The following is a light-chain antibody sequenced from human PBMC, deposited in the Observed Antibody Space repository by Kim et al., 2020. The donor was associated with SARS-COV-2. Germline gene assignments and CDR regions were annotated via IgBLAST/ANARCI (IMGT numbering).Light chain of an antibody. Sequence: GQSITSAGTGTSGDVGGYNYVSWYQQPPGKAPKLMIYDVSKRPSGVSNRLSVSESGNTASLTISGLQAEDEADYYCSSYTSSSTLVFGGGTQLTVL. CDR3: SSYTSSSTLV. CDR2: DVS. J-gene: IGLJ3*02. V-gene: IGLV2-14*04. CDR1: SGDVGGYNY.